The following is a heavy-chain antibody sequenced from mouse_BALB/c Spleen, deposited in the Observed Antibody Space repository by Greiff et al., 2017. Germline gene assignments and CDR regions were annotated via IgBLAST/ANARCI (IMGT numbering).Heavy chain of an antibody. D-gene: IGHD1-1*01. CDR2: IDPSDSYT. CDR1: GYTFTSYW. J-gene: IGHJ2*01. CDR3: TQDYYGSGYYFDY. Sequence: QVQLQQPGAELVKPGASVKMSCKASGYTFTSYWMHWVKQRPGQGLEWIGVIDPSDSYTSYNQKFKGKATLTVDTSSSTAYMQLSSLTSEDSAVYSRTQDYYGSGYYFDYRGQNATLAVSS. V-gene: IGHV1S127*01.